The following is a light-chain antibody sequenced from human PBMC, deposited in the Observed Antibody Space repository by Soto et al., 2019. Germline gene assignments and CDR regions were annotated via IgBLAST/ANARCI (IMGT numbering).Light chain of an antibody. Sequence: EMVLAQSRGALSCSPGDRATLSVSSSQRVSNNLALYQQKPGQAPRLLIYGASSRATSIPARFSGSWSGRELTLIISSLQSEDFAVYYCQQYNHWHSYTFGQGTKVDIK. CDR2: GAS. CDR3: QQYNHWHSYT. V-gene: IGKV3-15*01. J-gene: IGKJ2*01. CDR1: QRVSNN.